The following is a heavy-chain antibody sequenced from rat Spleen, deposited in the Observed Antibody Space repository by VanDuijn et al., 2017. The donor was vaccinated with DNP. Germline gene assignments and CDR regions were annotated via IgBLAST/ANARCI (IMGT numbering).Heavy chain of an antibody. CDR1: GFTFSDYY. CDR2: ISYEGSST. Sequence: EVQLVESGGGLVQPGRSLTLSCAASGFTFSDYYMAWVRQAPKKGLEWVASISYEGSSTYYGDSVKGRFTISRDNARSALYLQMNSLRSEETATYYCARRGYNNAWYFDFWGPGTMVTVSS. J-gene: IGHJ1*01. V-gene: IGHV5-22*01. D-gene: IGHD1-10*01. CDR3: ARRGYNNAWYFDF.